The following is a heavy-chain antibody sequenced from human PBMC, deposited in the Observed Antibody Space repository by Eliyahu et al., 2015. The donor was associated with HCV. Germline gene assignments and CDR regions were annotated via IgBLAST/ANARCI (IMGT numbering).Heavy chain of an antibody. D-gene: IGHD6-6*01. Sequence: QVQLQQWGAGLLKPSETLSLTCNVYGGSLSGYYWNWIRQPPGKGLEWIGEINHSGSTNYNPSLKSRVTISIDTSKKQFSLKLSSVTAADTAVYYCARGPHWTIAARPVDYWGQGALVTVSS. V-gene: IGHV4-34*01. CDR2: INHSGST. CDR1: GGSLSGYY. CDR3: ARGPHWTIAARPVDY. J-gene: IGHJ4*02.